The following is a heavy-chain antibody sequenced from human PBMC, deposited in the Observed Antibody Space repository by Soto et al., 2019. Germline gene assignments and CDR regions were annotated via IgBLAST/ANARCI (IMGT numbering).Heavy chain of an antibody. CDR1: GGTFSSYA. V-gene: IGHV1-69*01. Sequence: QVQLVQSGAEVKKPGSSVNVSCKACGGTFSSYAISWVRQAPGQGLEWMGGIIPIFGTANYAQKFQGRVTITADESTSTADMELSSVRSEDTAVYYCARYCSGGSCSYYYGMDVWGQGTTVTVSS. J-gene: IGHJ6*02. CDR3: ARYCSGGSCSYYYGMDV. D-gene: IGHD2-15*01. CDR2: IIPIFGTA.